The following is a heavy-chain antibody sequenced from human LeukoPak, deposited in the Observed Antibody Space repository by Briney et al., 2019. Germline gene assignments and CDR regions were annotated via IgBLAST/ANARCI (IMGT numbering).Heavy chain of an antibody. D-gene: IGHD3-22*01. V-gene: IGHV3-53*01. Sequence: GGSLRLSCAASGFTVSSNYMSWVRQAPGKGLEWVSVIYSGGSTYYADSVKGRFTISRDNSKNTLYLQMNSLRAEDTAVYYCATYYDSIGYRFDYWGQGTLVTVSS. J-gene: IGHJ4*01. CDR3: ATYYDSIGYRFDY. CDR2: IYSGGST. CDR1: GFTVSSNY.